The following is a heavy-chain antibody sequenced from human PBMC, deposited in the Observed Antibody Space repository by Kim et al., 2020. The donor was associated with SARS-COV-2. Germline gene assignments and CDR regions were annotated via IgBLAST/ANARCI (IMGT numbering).Heavy chain of an antibody. CDR3: AIVASKLRFLNFEY. V-gene: IGHV3-23*01. Sequence: YADSGKGLFTISSDNSKNTLYLQLNSRRAEDTAVYYCAIVASKLRFLNFEYWGQGTLVTVSP. J-gene: IGHJ4*02. D-gene: IGHD3-3*01.